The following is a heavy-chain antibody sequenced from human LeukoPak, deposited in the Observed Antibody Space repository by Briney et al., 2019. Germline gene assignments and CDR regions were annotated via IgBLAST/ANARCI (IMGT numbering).Heavy chain of an antibody. CDR1: GYSISSGYY. V-gene: IGHV4-38-2*02. CDR2: IYHSGST. D-gene: IGHD2-2*01. Sequence: SETLSLTCTVSGYSISSGYYWGWIRQPPGKGLEWIGSIYHSGSTYYNPSLKSRVTISVDTSKNQFSLKLNSVTAADTAVYYCARLPHCTGTTCYGGGYYSDYWGQGTLVTVSS. CDR3: ARLPHCTGTTCYGGGYYSDY. J-gene: IGHJ4*02.